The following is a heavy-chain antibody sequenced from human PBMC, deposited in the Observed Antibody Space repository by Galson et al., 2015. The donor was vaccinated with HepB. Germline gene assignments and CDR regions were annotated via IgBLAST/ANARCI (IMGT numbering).Heavy chain of an antibody. CDR2: ISGSGDCI. J-gene: IGHJ4*02. CDR1: GFTFGQDG. D-gene: IGHD4-23*01. CDR3: ARDLGGHRADYFEY. V-gene: IGHV3-23*01. Sequence: SLRLSCAASGFTFGQDGMSWVRQAPGKGLEWVSVISGSGDCINYADSVRGRFTISRDNSRSTLYLHMNSLRVEDTAIYYCARDLGGHRADYFEYWGQGTLVTVSS.